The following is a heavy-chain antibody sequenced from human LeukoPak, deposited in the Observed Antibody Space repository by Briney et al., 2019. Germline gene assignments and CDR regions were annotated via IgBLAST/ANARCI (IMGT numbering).Heavy chain of an antibody. CDR2: IYSGGST. D-gene: IGHD3-3*01. CDR3: AKINLGFWSHFDY. CDR1: GFTVSSNY. Sequence: PGGSLRLSCAASGFTVSSNYMSWVRQAPGKGLEWVSVIYSGGSTYYADSVKGRFTISRDNSKNTLYLQMNSLRAEDTAVYYCAKINLGFWSHFDYWGQGTLVTVSS. V-gene: IGHV3-53*01. J-gene: IGHJ4*02.